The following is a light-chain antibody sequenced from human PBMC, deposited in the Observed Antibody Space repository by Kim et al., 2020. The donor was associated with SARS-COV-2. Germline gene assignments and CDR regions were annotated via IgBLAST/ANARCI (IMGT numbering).Light chain of an antibody. J-gene: IGKJ1*01. V-gene: IGKV3-20*01. CDR3: HQYLISPWT. CDR2: GAS. CDR1: QSVGSRY. Sequence: EIVVTQSPDTLSLSPGERATLSCRASQSVGSRYLAWYQQKPGQAPRLLIYGASSRATGIPDRFSGSGSGTDFTLAISRLEPEDFAVYYCHQYLISPWTFGQGTRVDIK.